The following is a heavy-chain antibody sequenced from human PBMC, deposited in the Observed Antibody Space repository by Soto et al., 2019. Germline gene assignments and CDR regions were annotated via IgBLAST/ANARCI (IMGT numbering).Heavy chain of an antibody. Sequence: EMQLVESGGGLVQPGGSLRLSCAASGFTLSGFLMHWVRQAPGKGLVWVSRINSDGSSTNYADSVKGRFTISRDNAKNTVSLQMSSLRVEDTAVYYCARTYSVTGTGGSVDFWGLGTLVTVSS. CDR1: GFTLSGFL. D-gene: IGHD7-27*01. CDR3: ARTYSVTGTGGSVDF. V-gene: IGHV3-74*01. CDR2: INSDGSST. J-gene: IGHJ4*02.